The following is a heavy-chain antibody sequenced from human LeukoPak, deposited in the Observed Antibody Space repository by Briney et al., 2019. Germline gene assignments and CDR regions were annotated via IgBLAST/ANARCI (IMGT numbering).Heavy chain of an antibody. J-gene: IGHJ4*02. D-gene: IGHD2-2*01. CDR2: IYSGGST. CDR3: AREGSTSKTLDY. CDR1: GFTVSSNY. V-gene: IGHV3-66*01. Sequence: GGSLRHSCAASGFTVSSNYMSWVRQAPGKGLEWVSVIYSGGSTYYADSVKGRFTISRDNSKNTLYLQMNSLRAEDTAVYYCAREGSTSKTLDYWGQGTLVAVSS.